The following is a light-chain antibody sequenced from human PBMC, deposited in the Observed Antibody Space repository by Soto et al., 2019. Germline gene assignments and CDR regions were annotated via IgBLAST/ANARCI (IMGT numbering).Light chain of an antibody. J-gene: IGKJ1*01. CDR1: QSVSGK. CDR2: DAS. V-gene: IGKV3-15*01. Sequence: EVLLSQCPATLSVSPGGRATLSCRASQSVSGKLAWYQQKTGQAPRLLIYDASTRATGIPDRFTGSGSGTEFTLTISRLQSEDFAVYYCQQSNNWPWTFGTGTKVDI. CDR3: QQSNNWPWT.